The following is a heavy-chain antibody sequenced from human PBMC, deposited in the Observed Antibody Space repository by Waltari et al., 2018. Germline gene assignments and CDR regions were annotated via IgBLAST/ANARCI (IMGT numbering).Heavy chain of an antibody. Sequence: QVPLVQSRAEATTPGASVKVARTVYGCTLSGFSIHWLRQAPGNGREWRGGVEPEDGKKIYAKKFKGGVTMTEATSTDTAYMELSSLGSEDTAVYYCATANKHLLTRGYFDLWGRGTLVTVSS. CDR1: GCTLSGFS. D-gene: IGHD3-3*02. V-gene: IGHV1-24*01. J-gene: IGHJ2*01. CDR2: VEPEDGKK. CDR3: ATANKHLLTRGYFDL.